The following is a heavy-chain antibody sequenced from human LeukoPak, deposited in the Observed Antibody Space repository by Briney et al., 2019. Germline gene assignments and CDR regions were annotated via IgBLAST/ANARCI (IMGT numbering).Heavy chain of an antibody. Sequence: PSETLSLTCAVSGGSISSGGDSWSWIRQPPGKGLEWIGYIHHSGSTYYNPSLKSRVTISLDTSKDQFSLKLSSVTAADTAVYYCARHDYYGSLNWFDPWGQGTLVTVSS. CDR2: IHHSGST. CDR1: GGSISSGGDS. J-gene: IGHJ5*02. CDR3: ARHDYYGSLNWFDP. D-gene: IGHD3-10*01. V-gene: IGHV4-30-2*03.